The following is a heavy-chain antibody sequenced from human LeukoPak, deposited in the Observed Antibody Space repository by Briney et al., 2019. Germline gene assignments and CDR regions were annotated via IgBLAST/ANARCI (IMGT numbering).Heavy chain of an antibody. J-gene: IGHJ4*02. V-gene: IGHV4-39*01. CDR1: GGSISSSSYY. D-gene: IGHD6-19*01. Sequence: SETLSLTCTVSGGSISSSSYYWGWIRQPPGKGLEWIGSIYYSGSTYYNPSLKSRVTISVDTSKNQFSLKLSSVTAADTAVYYCARHPRYSSGWYFDYWGQGTLVTVSS. CDR3: ARHPRYSSGWYFDY. CDR2: IYYSGST.